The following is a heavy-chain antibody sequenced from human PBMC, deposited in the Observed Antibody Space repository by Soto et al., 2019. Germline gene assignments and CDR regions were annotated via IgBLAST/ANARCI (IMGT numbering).Heavy chain of an antibody. Sequence: GGSLRLSCAASGSTISSYGMNWVRQAPGRGLEWVSSISSSSSYIYYADSVRGRFTLSRDNAKNSLYLQMNSLRAEDTAVYYCAKDRVVGSTSREKDFDSWGQGTLVTVSS. V-gene: IGHV3-21*01. CDR3: AKDRVVGSTSREKDFDS. D-gene: IGHD1-26*01. J-gene: IGHJ4*02. CDR2: ISSSSSYI. CDR1: GSTISSYG.